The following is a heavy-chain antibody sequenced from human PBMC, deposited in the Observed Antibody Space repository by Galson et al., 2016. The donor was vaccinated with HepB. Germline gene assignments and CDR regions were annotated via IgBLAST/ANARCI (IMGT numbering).Heavy chain of an antibody. CDR2: ISGNGHVT. D-gene: IGHD3-10*01. V-gene: IGHV3-23*01. J-gene: IGHJ4*02. CDR1: GVTFNSWT. CDR3: AKDRGYFGSGLDS. Sequence: SLRLSCAASGVTFNSWTMSWVRQAPGKGLEWVSGISGNGHVTHYADSVKGRFTISRDNSKNTLYLQMNSLRAEDTALYYCAKDRGYFGSGLDSWGQGTLVTVSS.